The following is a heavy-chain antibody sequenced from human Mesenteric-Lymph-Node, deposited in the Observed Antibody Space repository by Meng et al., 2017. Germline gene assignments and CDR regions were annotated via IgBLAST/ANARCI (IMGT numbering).Heavy chain of an antibody. Sequence: GGSLRLSCEVSRFSFKNFWITWVRQAPGEGLEWVANINQDGSQKEYLESVKGRFTIARDNVKNSLYLQMNSLRAEDTAVYYCARDAGSGSYPLYYFDYWGQGALVTFAS. CDR1: RFSFKNFW. D-gene: IGHD3-10*01. CDR2: INQDGSQK. CDR3: ARDAGSGSYPLYYFDY. V-gene: IGHV3-7*01. J-gene: IGHJ4*02.